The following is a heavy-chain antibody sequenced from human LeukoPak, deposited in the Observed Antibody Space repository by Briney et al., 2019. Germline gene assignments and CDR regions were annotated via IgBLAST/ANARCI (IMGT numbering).Heavy chain of an antibody. CDR2: INPSGGST. D-gene: IGHD3-16*01. J-gene: IGHJ4*02. Sequence: GASVKVSCKASGYTFTSYYMHWVRQAPGQGLEWMGIINPSGGSTSYAQRFQGRVTMTRDTSTSTVYMELSSLRSEDTAVYYCARVNIRMKGLDYWGQGTLVTVSS. CDR3: ARVNIRMKGLDY. CDR1: GYTFTSYY. V-gene: IGHV1-46*01.